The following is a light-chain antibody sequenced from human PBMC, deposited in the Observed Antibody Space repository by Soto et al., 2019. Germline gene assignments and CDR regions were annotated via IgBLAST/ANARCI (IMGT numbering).Light chain of an antibody. J-gene: IGLJ1*01. CDR2: DVS. CDR1: SSHVGGYNY. CDR3: SSYTSSSTPV. V-gene: IGLV2-14*01. Sequence: QSALTQPASVSGSPGQSITISCTGTSSHVGGYNYVSWYQQHPGKAPKLMIYDVSNRPSGVSNRFSGSKSGNTASLTISGLQAEDEADYYCSSYTSSSTPVFGTGTQLTVL.